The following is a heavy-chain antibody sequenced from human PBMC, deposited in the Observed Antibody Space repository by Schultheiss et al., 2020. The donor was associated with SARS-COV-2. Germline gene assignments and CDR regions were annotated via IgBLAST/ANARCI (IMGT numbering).Heavy chain of an antibody. V-gene: IGHV1-2*02. Sequence: ASVKVSCKASGYTFTGYYMHWVRQAPGQGLEWMGWINPNSGGTNYAQKFQGRVTMTRDTSISTAYMDLRSLRSDDTAVYYCARIYCSSTSCYNEEKYFQHWGQGTLVTVSS. CDR3: ARIYCSSTSCYNEEKYFQH. J-gene: IGHJ1*01. CDR2: INPNSGGT. D-gene: IGHD2-2*02. CDR1: GYTFTGYY.